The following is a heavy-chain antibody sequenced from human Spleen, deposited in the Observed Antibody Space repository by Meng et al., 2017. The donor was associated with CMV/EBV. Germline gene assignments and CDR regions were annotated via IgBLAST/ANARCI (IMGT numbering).Heavy chain of an antibody. CDR3: AKDERKYQLLFGWFDP. CDR2: ISWNSGSI. D-gene: IGHD2-2*01. J-gene: IGHJ5*02. CDR1: GFTFDDYV. Sequence: SLKISCAASGFTFDDYVMHWVRQAPGKGLEWVSGISWNSGSIGYADSVKGRFTISRDNAKNSLYLQMNSLRAEDTALYYCAKDERKYQLLFGWFDPWGQGTLVTVSS. V-gene: IGHV3-9*01.